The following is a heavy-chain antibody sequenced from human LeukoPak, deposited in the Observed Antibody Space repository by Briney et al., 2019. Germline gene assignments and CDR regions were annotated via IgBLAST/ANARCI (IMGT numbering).Heavy chain of an antibody. CDR1: GGSISSYY. CDR2: IYTSGST. CDR3: ARDVGWFGELYNWFDP. Sequence: PSETLSLTCTVSGGSISSYYWSWIRQPAGKGLEWIGRIYTSGSTNYNPSLKSRVTMSVDTSKNQFSLKLSSVTAADTAVYYCARDVGWFGELYNWFDPWGQGTLVTVSS. D-gene: IGHD3-10*01. J-gene: IGHJ5*02. V-gene: IGHV4-4*07.